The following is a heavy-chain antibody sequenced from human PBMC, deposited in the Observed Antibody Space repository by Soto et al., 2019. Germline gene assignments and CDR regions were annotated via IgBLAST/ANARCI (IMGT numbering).Heavy chain of an antibody. CDR3: ARGSSGWTPRLDY. Sequence: QVQLQESGPGLVKPSETLSLNCTVSGGPISSYYCSWIRQSPGKGLEWIGYIYYSGSTNYHPSLKSRVTISVDTSKNQFSLELSSVTAADTAVYYCARGSSGWTPRLDYWGQGTLVTVSS. CDR2: IYYSGST. J-gene: IGHJ4*02. D-gene: IGHD6-19*01. V-gene: IGHV4-59*01. CDR1: GGPISSYY.